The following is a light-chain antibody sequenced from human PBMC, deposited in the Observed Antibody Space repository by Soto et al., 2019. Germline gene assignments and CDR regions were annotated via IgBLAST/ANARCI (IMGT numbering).Light chain of an antibody. CDR1: QSVTSN. J-gene: IGKJ5*01. CDR3: QQYNNWPLT. V-gene: IGKV3-15*01. Sequence: EIVLTQSPATLSVPLGERAILSCRASQSVTSNLAWYQQKPGQAPRLLVYGASTRATAIPARFSGSGSGTEFTLTISSLQSEDFAVYYCQQYNNWPLTFGQGTRLEIK. CDR2: GAS.